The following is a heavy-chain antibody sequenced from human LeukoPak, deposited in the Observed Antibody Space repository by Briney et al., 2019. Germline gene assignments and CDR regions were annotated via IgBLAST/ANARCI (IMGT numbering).Heavy chain of an antibody. CDR3: ARAKYSRNFDY. J-gene: IGHJ4*02. Sequence: SETLSLTCTVSGGSISSGTYYWGWIRQPPGKGLEWIGSIYHSGSTYYNPSLKSRVTISVDTSKNQFSLKLSSVTAADTAVYYCARAKYSRNFDYWGQGTLVTVSS. V-gene: IGHV4-39*07. CDR1: GGSISSGTYY. D-gene: IGHD6-6*01. CDR2: IYHSGST.